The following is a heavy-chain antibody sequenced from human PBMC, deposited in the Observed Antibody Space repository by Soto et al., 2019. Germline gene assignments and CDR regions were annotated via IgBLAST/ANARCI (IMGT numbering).Heavy chain of an antibody. CDR1: GFTFDDYA. CDR3: ATHMRSGSYPDN. CDR2: ISGSGSST. Sequence: EVQLVESGGGLVQPGRSLRLSCAASGFTFDDYAMHWVRQAPGKGLEWVSGISGSGSSTYYGNSVKGRFTISRDNSKNTLYLQMNNLRAEDTAVYYCATHMRSGSYPDNWGQGTLVTVSS. J-gene: IGHJ4*02. D-gene: IGHD3-10*01. V-gene: IGHV3-23*04.